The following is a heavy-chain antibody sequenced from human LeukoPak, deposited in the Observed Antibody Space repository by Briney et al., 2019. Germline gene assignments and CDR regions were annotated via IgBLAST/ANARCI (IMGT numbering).Heavy chain of an antibody. J-gene: IGHJ4*02. CDR2: INPNSGGT. Sequence: ASVKVSCKASGYTFTGYYMHWVRQAPGQGLEWMGWINPNSGGTNYAQKFQGRVTMTRDTSISTAYMELSRLRSDDTAVYYCARGLLWFGEDPYYFDYWGQGTLVTVSS. CDR1: GYTFTGYY. CDR3: ARGLLWFGEDPYYFDY. V-gene: IGHV1-2*02. D-gene: IGHD3-10*01.